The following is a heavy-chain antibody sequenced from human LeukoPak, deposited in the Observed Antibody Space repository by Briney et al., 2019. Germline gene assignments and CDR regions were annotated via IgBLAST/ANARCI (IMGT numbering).Heavy chain of an antibody. D-gene: IGHD4-17*01. V-gene: IGHV4-34*01. J-gene: IGHJ4*02. CDR2: INHSGST. CDR3: ARGGAHYGDFYFDY. CDR1: GGSFSGYY. Sequence: PSETLSLTCAVYGGSFSGYYWSWIRQPPGKGLEWLGEINHSGSTNYNPSLKSRVTISVDTSKNQFSLKLSSVTAADTAVYYCARGGAHYGDFYFDYWGQGTLVTVSS.